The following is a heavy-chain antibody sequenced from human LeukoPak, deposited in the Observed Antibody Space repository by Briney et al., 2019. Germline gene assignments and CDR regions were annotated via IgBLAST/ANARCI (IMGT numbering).Heavy chain of an antibody. CDR1: GYSFTSYW. J-gene: IGHJ3*02. V-gene: IGHV5-51*01. D-gene: IGHD1-1*01. CDR3: ARRDDPRAFDI. CDR2: IYPGDSDT. Sequence: GESLQISCKGSGYSFTSYWIAWVRQMPGKGLEWMGTIYPGDSDTRYGPSFQGQVTISADKSISTAYLQWSSLKASDTAMYYCARRDDPRAFDIWGQGTMVTVSS.